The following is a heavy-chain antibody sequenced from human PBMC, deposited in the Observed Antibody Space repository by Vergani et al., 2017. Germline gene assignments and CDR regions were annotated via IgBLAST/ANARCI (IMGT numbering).Heavy chain of an antibody. J-gene: IGHJ4*02. Sequence: VQLVESGGGVVQPGGSLRLSCAASGFTFSSYGMHWVRQAPGKGLEWVAFIRYDGSNEYYADSVKGRFTISRDNSKNTLYLQMNSLRAEDTAVYYCAKDRRKAAAGPDYWGQGTLVTVSS. D-gene: IGHD6-13*01. CDR1: GFTFSSYG. CDR2: IRYDGSNE. CDR3: AKDRRKAAAGPDY. V-gene: IGHV3-30*02.